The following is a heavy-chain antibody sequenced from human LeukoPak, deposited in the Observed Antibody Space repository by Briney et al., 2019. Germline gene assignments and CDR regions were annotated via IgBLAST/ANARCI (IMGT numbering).Heavy chain of an antibody. J-gene: IGHJ4*02. CDR2: IKEDGSEK. CDR3: ARGPSGWEFDY. D-gene: IGHD6-19*01. CDR1: GFTFSSYW. V-gene: IGHV3-7*01. Sequence: GGSLRLSCAASGFTFSSYWMIWVRQAPGKGLEWVANIKEDGSEKNYVDSVMGRFTISRDNAKNSLYLQMNSLRAEDTAVYYCARGPSGWEFDYWGQGTLVTVSS.